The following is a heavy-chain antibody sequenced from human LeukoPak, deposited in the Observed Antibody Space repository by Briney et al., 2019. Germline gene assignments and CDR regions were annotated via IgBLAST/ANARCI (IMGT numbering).Heavy chain of an antibody. CDR1: GYTFTGYY. V-gene: IGHV1-2*02. CDR2: INPNSGGT. Sequence: ASVKVSCKASGYTFTGYYMHWVRQAPGQGLEWMGWINPNSGGTNYAQKFQGRVTMTRDTSISTAYMELSRLRSDDTAVYYCARGGCSSTSCWWGSNWFDPWGQGTLVTVSS. CDR3: ARGGCSSTSCWWGSNWFDP. J-gene: IGHJ5*02. D-gene: IGHD2-2*01.